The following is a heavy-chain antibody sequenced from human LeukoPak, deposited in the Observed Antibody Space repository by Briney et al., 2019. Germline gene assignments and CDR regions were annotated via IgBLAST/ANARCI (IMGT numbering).Heavy chain of an antibody. Sequence: PGGSLRLSCAASGFTFSSYSMNWVRQAPGKGLEWVSAISGSGGSTYYADSVKGRFTISRDNSKNTLYLQMNSLRAEDTAVYYCAKRSVGDYDYWGQGTLVTVSS. CDR2: ISGSGGST. CDR1: GFTFSSYS. CDR3: AKRSVGDYDY. V-gene: IGHV3-23*01. D-gene: IGHD2-15*01. J-gene: IGHJ4*02.